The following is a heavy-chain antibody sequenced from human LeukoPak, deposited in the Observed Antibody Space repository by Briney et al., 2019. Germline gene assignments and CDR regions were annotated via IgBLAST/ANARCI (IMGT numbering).Heavy chain of an antibody. CDR2: IKSKTDGGTT. D-gene: IGHD6-19*01. CDR1: GFTFSNAW. CDR3: TTARRGQWLVY. Sequence: GGSLRLSCAASGFTFSNAWMSWVRQAPGKGLEWVGRIKSKTDGGTTDYAAPVKGRFTMSRDDSKNTLYLQMNSLKIEDTAAYYCTTARRGQWLVYWGQGTLVTVSS. V-gene: IGHV3-15*01. J-gene: IGHJ4*02.